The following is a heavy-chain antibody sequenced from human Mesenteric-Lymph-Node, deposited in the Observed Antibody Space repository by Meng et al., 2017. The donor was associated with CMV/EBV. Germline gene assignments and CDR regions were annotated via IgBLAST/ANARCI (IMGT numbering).Heavy chain of an antibody. CDR2: IDPDGKTR. J-gene: IGHJ4*02. D-gene: IGHD2-2*01. Sequence: GESLKISCAASGFTFRTSWMHWVRQAPGKGREWVSQIDPDGKTRNYADSVKGRFTISRDNAKNSLYLQMNSLRAEDTAVYYCAMQYGGYCSSSSCMRGGYFPYWGQGTLVTVSS. V-gene: IGHV3-74*01. CDR3: AMQYGGYCSSSSCMRGGYFPY. CDR1: GFTFRTSW.